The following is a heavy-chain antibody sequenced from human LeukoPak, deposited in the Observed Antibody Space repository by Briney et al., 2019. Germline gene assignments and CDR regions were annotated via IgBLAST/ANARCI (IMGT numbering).Heavy chain of an antibody. Sequence: SETLSLTCTVSGGSIRSSYYYWGWIRQPPGKGLEWIGSIYDSGSTYHNPSLKSRVTISVDTSKNQFSLKLSSVTAADTAVHYCARGQENYYDSSGYYHFDYWGQGTLVTVSS. J-gene: IGHJ4*02. CDR1: GGSIRSSYYY. CDR2: IYDSGST. CDR3: ARGQENYYDSSGYYHFDY. D-gene: IGHD3-22*01. V-gene: IGHV4-39*07.